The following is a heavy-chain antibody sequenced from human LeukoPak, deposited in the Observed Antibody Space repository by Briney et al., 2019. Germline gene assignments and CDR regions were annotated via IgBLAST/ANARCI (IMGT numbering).Heavy chain of an antibody. CDR1: GGSISSSSYY. V-gene: IGHV4-61*02. CDR3: ARHHPRSARAFDI. J-gene: IGHJ3*02. CDR2: IYTSGST. Sequence: SETLSLTCTVSGGSISSSSYYWSWIRQPAGKGLEWIGRIYTSGSTNYNPSLKSRVTISVDTSKNQFSLKLSSVTAADTAVYYCARHHPRSARAFDIWGQGTMVTVSS.